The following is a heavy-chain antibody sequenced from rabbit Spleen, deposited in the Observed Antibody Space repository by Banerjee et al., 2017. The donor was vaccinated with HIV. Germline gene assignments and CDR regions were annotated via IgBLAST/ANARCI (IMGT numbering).Heavy chain of an antibody. CDR1: GFSFSSSYY. CDR2: IGSNSDKT. CDR3: ARSDAAYGWARLDL. V-gene: IGHV1S40*01. Sequence: QSLEESGGDLVKPGASLTLTCTASGFSFSSSYYMSWVRQAPGKGLELIAWIGSNSDKTYYASWAKGRFTISKTSSTTVTLQLSSLTAADTATYFCARSDAAYGWARLDLWGPGTLVTVS. J-gene: IGHJ6*01. D-gene: IGHD6-1*01.